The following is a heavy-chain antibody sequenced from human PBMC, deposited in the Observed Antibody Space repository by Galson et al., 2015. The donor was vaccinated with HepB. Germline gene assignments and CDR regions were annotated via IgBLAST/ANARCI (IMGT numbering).Heavy chain of an antibody. V-gene: IGHV6-1*01. J-gene: IGHJ4*02. D-gene: IGHD6-19*01. CDR1: GDSVSSNSAA. CDR3: ARAQMMEEVHLPDKPTIAVAGPFDY. CDR2: TYYRSKWYN. Sequence: CAISGDSVSSNSAAWNWIRQSPTRGLEWLGRTYYRSKWYNDYAVSVKSRITINPDTSKNQFSLQLNSVTPEDTAVYYCARAQMMEEVHLPDKPTIAVAGPFDYWGQGTLVTVSS.